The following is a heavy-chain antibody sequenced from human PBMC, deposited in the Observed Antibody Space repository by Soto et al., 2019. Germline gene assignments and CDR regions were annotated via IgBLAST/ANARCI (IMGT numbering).Heavy chain of an antibody. CDR1: GGSISSGGYS. Sequence: QLQLQESGSGLVKPSQTLSLTCAVSGGSISSGGYSWSWIRQPPGKGLEWIGYIYHSGSTYYNPSPXGXTXIXXARSKNQSSLKLSSVTAAATAVYYCARGQVVAAQPWGQGTLVTVSS. J-gene: IGHJ5*02. V-gene: IGHV4-30-2*01. CDR3: ARGQVVAAQP. D-gene: IGHD2-15*01. CDR2: IYHSGST.